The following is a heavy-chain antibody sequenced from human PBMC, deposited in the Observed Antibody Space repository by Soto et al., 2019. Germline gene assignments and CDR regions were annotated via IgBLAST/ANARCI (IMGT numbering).Heavy chain of an antibody. CDR3: ASSDFWSGYYYFEY. CDR2: IYYSGST. Sequence: SETLSLTCTVSGGSISSYYWSWIRQPPGKGLEWIGYIYYSGSTNYNPSLKSRVTISVDTSKNQFSLKLSSVTAADTAVYYCASSDFWSGYYYFEYWGQGTLVTVSS. V-gene: IGHV4-59*01. J-gene: IGHJ4*02. D-gene: IGHD3-3*01. CDR1: GGSISSYY.